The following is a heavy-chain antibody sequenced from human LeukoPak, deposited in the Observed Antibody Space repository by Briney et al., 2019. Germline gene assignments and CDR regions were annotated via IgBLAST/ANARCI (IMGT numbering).Heavy chain of an antibody. D-gene: IGHD6-19*01. Sequence: GGSLRLSCAASGFTFSSYSMNWVRQAPGKGLEWVSSISSSSSYIYYADSVEGRFTISRDNAKNSLYLQMNSLRAEDTAVYYCARDLRAYSSGWTSDYWGQGTLVTVSS. CDR3: ARDLRAYSSGWTSDY. V-gene: IGHV3-21*01. CDR1: GFTFSSYS. J-gene: IGHJ4*02. CDR2: ISSSSSYI.